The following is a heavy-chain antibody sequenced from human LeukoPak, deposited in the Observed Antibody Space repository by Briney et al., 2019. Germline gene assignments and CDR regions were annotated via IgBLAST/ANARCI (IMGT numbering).Heavy chain of an antibody. CDR3: AREIPGIAAAGQFDY. V-gene: IGHV1-18*01. D-gene: IGHD6-13*01. CDR2: ISAYNGNT. J-gene: IGHJ4*02. Sequence: ASVKVSCKASGYTFTSYGISWVRQAPGQGLEWMGWISAYNGNTNYAQKLQGRVTMTTDTSTSTAYMELRSLRSDDTAVYYCAREIPGIAAAGQFDYWGQGTLVTVSS. CDR1: GYTFTSYG.